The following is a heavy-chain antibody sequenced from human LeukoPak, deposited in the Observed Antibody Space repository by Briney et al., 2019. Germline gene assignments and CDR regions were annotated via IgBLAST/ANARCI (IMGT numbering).Heavy chain of an antibody. CDR3: VRDLDRYDF. CDR1: GFTFSSYW. V-gene: IGHV3-74*01. D-gene: IGHD3-9*01. J-gene: IGHJ4*02. CDR2: TNLEGTST. Sequence: GGSLRLSCAASGFTFSSYWMHWVRQAPGKGLMWVSRTNLEGTSTNYADSVKGRFTVSRDNAKNRLYLHMTSLTAEDTAVYFCVRDLDRYDFWGQGTLVTVSS.